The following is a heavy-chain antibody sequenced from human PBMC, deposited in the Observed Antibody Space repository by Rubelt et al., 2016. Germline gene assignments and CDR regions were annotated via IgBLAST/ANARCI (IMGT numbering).Heavy chain of an antibody. CDR2: IYYSGST. D-gene: IGHD3-10*01. J-gene: IGHJ2*01. CDR3: ARDTRLSYTWYFDL. CDR1: GGSISDYY. Sequence: QVQLQESGPGLVKPSETLSLTCTVSGGSISDYYLNWLRQAPGQGLALIGYIYYSGSTNYNPSLKSRIPMSVDTSKNQFSVKLGSVTAADTAVYYCARDTRLSYTWYFDLWGRGTLVTVSS. V-gene: IGHV4-59*01.